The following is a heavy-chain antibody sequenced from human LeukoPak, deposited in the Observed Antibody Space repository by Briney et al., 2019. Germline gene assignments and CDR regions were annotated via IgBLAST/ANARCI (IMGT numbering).Heavy chain of an antibody. V-gene: IGHV3-7*05. CDR1: GFTFSSYW. CDR2: IKQDGSEI. J-gene: IGHJ4*02. Sequence: GGSLRLSCAASGFTFSSYWMSWLRQAPEKGLEWVANIKQDGSEIYYVDSVKGRFTISRDNAKNSLYLQMNSLRAKDTAVYFCARWRTSNWSEFDYWGQGTLVTVSS. CDR3: ARWRTSNWSEFDY. D-gene: IGHD6-13*01.